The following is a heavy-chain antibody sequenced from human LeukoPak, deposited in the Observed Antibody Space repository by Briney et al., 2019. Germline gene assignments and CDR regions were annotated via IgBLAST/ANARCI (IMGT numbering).Heavy chain of an antibody. D-gene: IGHD3-16*01. CDR2: ITFNGGNT. V-gene: IGHV3-23*01. CDR1: GFTFSSYA. J-gene: IGHJ3*02. CDR3: AKSQFGGVFDGFDI. Sequence: GGSLRLSCAASGFTFSSYAMSCVRQAPGKGLEWVSAITFNGGNTYYADSVKGRFTISRDNSKNTLYVQMNSLRAEDTAVYYCAKSQFGGVFDGFDIWGQGTMVTVSS.